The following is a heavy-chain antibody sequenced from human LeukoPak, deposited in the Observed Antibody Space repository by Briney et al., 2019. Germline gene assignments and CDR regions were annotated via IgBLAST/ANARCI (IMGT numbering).Heavy chain of an antibody. J-gene: IGHJ4*02. CDR3: ARGDCGGDCYWFDY. D-gene: IGHD2-21*02. CDR1: GFTFSSYA. Sequence: GRSLRLSCAASGFTFSSYAMHWVRQAPGKGLEWVAVISYDGSNKYYADSVKSRFTISRDNSKNTLYLQMNSLRAEDTAVYYCARGDCGGDCYWFDYWGQGTLVTVSS. V-gene: IGHV3-30*04. CDR2: ISYDGSNK.